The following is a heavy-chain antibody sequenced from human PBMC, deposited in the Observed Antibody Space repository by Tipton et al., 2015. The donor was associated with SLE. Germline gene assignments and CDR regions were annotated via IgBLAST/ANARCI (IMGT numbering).Heavy chain of an antibody. J-gene: IGHJ5*02. CDR3: ARDAYCGGDCPRGWFDP. Sequence: TLSLTCTVSGGSISRSSDYWGWIRQPPGKGLEWIGSINYSGSTYYNPSLKSRVTISVDTSKNQYSLKLSSVTAADTAVYYCARDAYCGGDCPRGWFDPWGQGTLVTVSS. CDR2: INYSGST. D-gene: IGHD2-21*02. CDR1: GGSISRSSDY. V-gene: IGHV4-39*07.